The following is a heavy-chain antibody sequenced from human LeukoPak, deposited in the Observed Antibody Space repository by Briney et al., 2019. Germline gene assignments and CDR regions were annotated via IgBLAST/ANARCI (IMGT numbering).Heavy chain of an antibody. V-gene: IGHV4-38-2*01. D-gene: IGHD1-7*01. CDR3: ARTKVGWNSNWFDP. Sequence: SETLSLTCAVSGYSISSGYYWGWIRPPPGEGLEWIGSIYHSGSTYYNLSLKSRVTISVDTSTNEFSLKLRSVTAADTAVYYCARTKVGWNSNWFDPWGQGTLVTVSS. J-gene: IGHJ5*02. CDR1: GYSISSGYY. CDR2: IYHSGST.